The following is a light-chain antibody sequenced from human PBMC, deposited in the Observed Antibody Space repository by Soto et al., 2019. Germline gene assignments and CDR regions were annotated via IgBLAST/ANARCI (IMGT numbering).Light chain of an antibody. CDR3: QQYGSSIT. Sequence: EIVLTQSPATLSQSPGERATLSCRASLDVGSDLAWYQQKPGQPPRLLIYGTSSRATGIPDRFSGSGSGTDFTLTISRLEPEDFAVYYCQQYGSSITFGQGTRLEIK. CDR1: LDVGSD. CDR2: GTS. V-gene: IGKV3-20*01. J-gene: IGKJ5*01.